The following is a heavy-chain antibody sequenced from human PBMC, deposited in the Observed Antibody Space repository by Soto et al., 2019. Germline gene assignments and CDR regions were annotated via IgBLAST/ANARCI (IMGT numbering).Heavy chain of an antibody. J-gene: IGHJ4*02. V-gene: IGHV1-18*01. CDR2: ISGYNGDT. CDR1: GDTLSELS. Sequence: ASVKVSCKVCGDTLSELSMHWVRQAPGQGLEWLGWISGYNGDTNYAQKFQGRVTMTTDTSTSTVYMELRSLRSDDTAMYYCARSPRYYYDTTGSRSPFDYWGQGTLVTVSS. D-gene: IGHD3-22*01. CDR3: ARSPRYYYDTTGSRSPFDY.